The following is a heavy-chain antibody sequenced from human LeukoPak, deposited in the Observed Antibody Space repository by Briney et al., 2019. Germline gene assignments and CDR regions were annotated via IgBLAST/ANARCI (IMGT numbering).Heavy chain of an antibody. V-gene: IGHV3-21*01. Sequence: SSSSSYIYYADSVKGRFTISRDNAKNSLYLQMNSLRAEDTAVYYCARDLYIAAALTLDYWGQGTLVTVS. J-gene: IGHJ4*02. CDR3: ARDLYIAAALTLDY. CDR2: SSSSSYI. D-gene: IGHD6-13*01.